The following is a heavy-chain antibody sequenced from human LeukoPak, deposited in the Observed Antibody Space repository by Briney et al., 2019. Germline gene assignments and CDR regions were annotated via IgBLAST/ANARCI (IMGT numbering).Heavy chain of an antibody. CDR3: ARSHYGDYYFNY. V-gene: IGHV1-69*05. D-gene: IGHD4-17*01. J-gene: IGHJ4*02. CDR2: IIPIFGTA. Sequence: SVKVSCKASGGTFSSYAISWVRQAPGQGLEWMGGIIPIFGTASYAQKFQGRVTITTDESTSTAYMELSSLRSEDTAVYYCARSHYGDYYFNYWGQGTLVTVSS. CDR1: GGTFSSYA.